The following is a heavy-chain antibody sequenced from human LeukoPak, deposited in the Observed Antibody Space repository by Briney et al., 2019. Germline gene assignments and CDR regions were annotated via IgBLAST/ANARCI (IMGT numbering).Heavy chain of an antibody. J-gene: IGHJ6*03. D-gene: IGHD2-2*01. CDR3: ARGGVVVPELYYYYYMDV. CDR2: ISAYNGNT. CDR1: GYTFTSYG. V-gene: IGHV1-18*01. Sequence: GASVKVSCKASGYTFTSYGISWVRQAPGQGLEWMGWISAYNGNTNYAQKLQGRVTMTTDTSTSTAYMELRSLRSDDTAVYYCARGGVVVPELYYYYYMDVWGKGTTVTVSS.